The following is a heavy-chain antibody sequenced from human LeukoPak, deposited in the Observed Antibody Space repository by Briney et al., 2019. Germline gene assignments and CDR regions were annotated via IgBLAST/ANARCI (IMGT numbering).Heavy chain of an antibody. CDR3: ARRDERGYCSSTSCYTFDY. V-gene: IGHV1-8*01. J-gene: IGHJ4*02. CDR2: MNPNSGNT. D-gene: IGHD2-2*02. CDR1: GYTFTSYD. Sequence: ASVKVFCKASGYTFTSYDINWVRQATGQGLEWMGWMNPNSGNTGYAQKFQGRVTMTRDTSTSTVYMELSSLRSEDTAVYYCARRDERGYCSSTSCYTFDYWGQGTLVTVSS.